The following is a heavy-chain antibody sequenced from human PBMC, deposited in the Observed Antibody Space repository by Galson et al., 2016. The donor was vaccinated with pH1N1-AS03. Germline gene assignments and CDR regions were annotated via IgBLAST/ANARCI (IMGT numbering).Heavy chain of an antibody. V-gene: IGHV3-7*03. CDR1: GFTFSNDW. CDR2: IKQDGSEK. CDR3: ARYKGLGD. J-gene: IGHJ4*02. D-gene: IGHD1-1*01. Sequence: LRLSCAASGFTFSNDWMSWVRQAPGKGLEWVANIKQDGSEKYYVDSVKGRFTISRDNAKNSLYLQMNSLRADDTAVYFCARYKGLGDWGQGTLVTVSS.